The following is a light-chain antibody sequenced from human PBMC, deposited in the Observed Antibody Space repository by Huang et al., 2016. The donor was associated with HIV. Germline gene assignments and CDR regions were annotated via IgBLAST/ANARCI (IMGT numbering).Light chain of an antibody. CDR2: DAS. CDR1: QSVSSY. Sequence: EIVLTQSPATLSLSPGERATLSCRASQSVSSYLAWYQQKPGQAPRLLIYDASSRATSIPARFSGSGSGTDFTLTISSLEPEDFAVYYCQQRSNWRITFGGGTKVEIK. J-gene: IGKJ4*01. CDR3: QQRSNWRIT. V-gene: IGKV3-11*01.